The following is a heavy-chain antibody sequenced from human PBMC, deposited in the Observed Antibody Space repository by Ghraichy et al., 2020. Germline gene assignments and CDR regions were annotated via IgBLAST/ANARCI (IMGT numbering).Heavy chain of an antibody. D-gene: IGHD1-26*01. J-gene: IGHJ4*02. CDR1: EFSFNKFW. V-gene: IGHV3-7*01. CDR2: IKQGGGEK. Sequence: GGSLRLSCVVSEFSFNKFWMSWVRQAPGKGLEWVASIKQGGGEKHYADSLKGRIAISRDNTQNSLFLQLDSLRVDDTAVYYCARARGGWCTTTHCFAEYAEYWGEGTLVTVSS. CDR3: ARARGGWCTTTHCFAEYAEY.